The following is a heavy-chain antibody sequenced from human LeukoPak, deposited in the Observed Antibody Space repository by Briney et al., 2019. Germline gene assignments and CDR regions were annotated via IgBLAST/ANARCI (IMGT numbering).Heavy chain of an antibody. V-gene: IGHV3-21*01. D-gene: IGHD2-21*02. CDR2: ISTSSGFI. CDR3: ARAQYCGGDCYSEFDY. J-gene: IGHJ4*02. CDR1: GFTFSYYN. Sequence: GGSLRLSCAASGFTFSYYNMNWFRQAPGKGLEWVASISTSSGFIYYADSFKDRFTISRDNAKSSLYLQMNSLRAEDTAVYYCARAQYCGGDCYSEFDYWGQGTLVTVSS.